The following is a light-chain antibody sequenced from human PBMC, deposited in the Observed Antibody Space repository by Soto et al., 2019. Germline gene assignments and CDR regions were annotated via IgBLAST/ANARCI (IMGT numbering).Light chain of an antibody. J-gene: IGKJ1*01. CDR2: DAS. CDR1: QSISSY. Sequence: EFVLTQSPYTLSLPPGERATLSCRASQSISSYLAWYQQKPGQAPRLLIYDASSRATGIPGRFSGSGSGTEFTLTISSLQSEDFAVYYCQQYNNWPQTFGQGTKVDIK. CDR3: QQYNNWPQT. V-gene: IGKV3D-15*01.